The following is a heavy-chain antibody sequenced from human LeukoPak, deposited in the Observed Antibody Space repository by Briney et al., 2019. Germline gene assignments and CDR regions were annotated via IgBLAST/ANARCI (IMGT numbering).Heavy chain of an antibody. V-gene: IGHV3-23*01. CDR1: GFIFSNYA. CDR2: IDSSGAYT. J-gene: IGHJ4*02. CDR3: AKARTSYGGNCFDY. Sequence: GGSLRLSCAASGFIFSNYAMSWVRQAPGKGLEWVSAIDSSGAYTWYADSVKGRFTISKDSSSTILYLQMNSLRAEDTAVYYCAKARTSYGGNCFDYWGQGTLVTVSS. D-gene: IGHD4-23*01.